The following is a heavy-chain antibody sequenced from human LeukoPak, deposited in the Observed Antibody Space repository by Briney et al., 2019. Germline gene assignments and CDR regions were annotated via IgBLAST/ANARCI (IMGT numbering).Heavy chain of an antibody. Sequence: SETLSLTCTVSGGSISNYYWTWIRQPAGKGLEWIGRVYTTGTTNYNPSLKSRVTISVDTSKNQFSLKLSSVTAADTAVYYCAREVRGEGHDYWGQGTLVTVSS. CDR2: VYTTGTT. V-gene: IGHV4-4*07. J-gene: IGHJ4*02. CDR1: GGSISNYY. CDR3: AREVRGEGHDY. D-gene: IGHD2-2*01.